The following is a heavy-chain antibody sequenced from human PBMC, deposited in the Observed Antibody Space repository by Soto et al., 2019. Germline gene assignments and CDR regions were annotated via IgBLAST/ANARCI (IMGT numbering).Heavy chain of an antibody. CDR3: ARDVAIYSGYDSPVIY. J-gene: IGHJ4*02. CDR1: GYTFTSYG. CDR2: ISAYNGNT. D-gene: IGHD5-12*01. V-gene: IGHV1-18*01. Sequence: QVQLVQSGAEVKKPGASVKVSCKASGYTFTSYGISWVRQAPGQGLEWMGWISAYNGNTNYAQKLQGRVTMTTDTSTSTAYRALRSLRSDDTAVYYCARDVAIYSGYDSPVIYWGQGTLGTVSS.